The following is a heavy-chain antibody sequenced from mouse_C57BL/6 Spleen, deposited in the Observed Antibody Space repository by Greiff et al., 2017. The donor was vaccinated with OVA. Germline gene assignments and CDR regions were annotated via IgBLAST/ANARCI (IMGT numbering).Heavy chain of an antibody. CDR3: ARGGGGPLDY. CDR2: ISYDGSN. CDR1: GYSITSGYY. D-gene: IGHD6-1*01. Sequence: DVKLQESGPGLVKPSQSLSLTCSVTGYSITSGYYWNWIRQFPGNKLEWMGYISYDGSNNYNPSLKNRISITRDTSKNQFFLKLNSVTTEDTATYYCARGGGGPLDYWGQGTTLTVSS. J-gene: IGHJ2*01. V-gene: IGHV3-6*01.